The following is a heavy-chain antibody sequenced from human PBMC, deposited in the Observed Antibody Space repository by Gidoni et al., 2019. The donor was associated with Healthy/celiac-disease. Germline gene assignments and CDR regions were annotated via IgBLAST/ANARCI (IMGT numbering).Heavy chain of an antibody. V-gene: IGHV1-2*02. Sequence: QVQLVQSGAEVKKPGASVKVSCKASGYTFTGYYMHWVRQAPGQGLEWMGWINPNSGGTNYAQKCQGRVTMTRDTSISTAYMELSRLRSDDTAVYYCARFKNSGSYSNYYGMDVWGQGTTVTVSS. D-gene: IGHD1-26*01. CDR1: GYTFTGYY. CDR3: ARFKNSGSYSNYYGMDV. CDR2: INPNSGGT. J-gene: IGHJ6*02.